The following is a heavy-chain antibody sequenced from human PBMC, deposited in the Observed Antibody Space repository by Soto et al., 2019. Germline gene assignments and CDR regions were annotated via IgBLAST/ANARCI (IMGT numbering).Heavy chain of an antibody. CDR3: ARVHNWNDPAGDTPLLYNWFDP. V-gene: IGHV4-4*02. Sequence: KASETLSLTCAVSSGSISSSNWWSWVRQPPGKGLEWIGEIYHSGSTNYNPSLKSRVTISVDKSKNQFSLKLSSVTAADTAVYYCARVHNWNDPAGDTPLLYNWFDPWGQGTLVTVSS. CDR2: IYHSGST. J-gene: IGHJ5*02. CDR1: SGSISSSNW. D-gene: IGHD1-1*01.